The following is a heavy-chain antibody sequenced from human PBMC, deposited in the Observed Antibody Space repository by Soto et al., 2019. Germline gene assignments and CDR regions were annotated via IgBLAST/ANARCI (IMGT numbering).Heavy chain of an antibody. CDR1: GGSISSSSHY. J-gene: IGHJ4*02. V-gene: IGHV4-39*01. CDR2: IYYSENT. Sequence: PSETLSLTCTVSGGSISSSSHYWGWIRQTPGKGLEWIGSIYYSENTYYNPSLKSRVAISVDTSKNQVSLRLSSVTAADMAVYYCARHDYYDSSGYYSHFHNWGQGALVTVSS. CDR3: ARHDYYDSSGYYSHFHN. D-gene: IGHD3-22*01.